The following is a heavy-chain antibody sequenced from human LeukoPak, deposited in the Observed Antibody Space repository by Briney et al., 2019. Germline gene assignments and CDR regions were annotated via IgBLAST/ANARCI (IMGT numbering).Heavy chain of an antibody. CDR3: ARDLTTKGVVATIMGIFDY. J-gene: IGHJ4*02. Sequence: ASVKVSCKASGHTFTGYYMHWVRQAPGQGLEWMGWINANSGDTNYAQKFQGRVTMTRDTSINTAYMELSRLRSDDTAVYYCARDLTTKGVVATIMGIFDYWGQGTLVTVSS. CDR1: GHTFTGYY. CDR2: INANSGDT. D-gene: IGHD5-12*01. V-gene: IGHV1-2*02.